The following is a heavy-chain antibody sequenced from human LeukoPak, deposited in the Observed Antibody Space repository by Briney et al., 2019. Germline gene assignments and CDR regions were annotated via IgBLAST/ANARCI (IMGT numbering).Heavy chain of an antibody. D-gene: IGHD6-6*01. V-gene: IGHV4-39*01. CDR3: ARTPKMYSSSDWDYYGMDV. Sequence: PSQTLSLTCTVSGGSISSSSYYWGWVRQPPGRGLERVGSIYYTGSTYYNPSLKSRVTISVVTSKNQFSLKLSSVTAADTAVYYCARTPKMYSSSDWDYYGMDVWGQGTTVTVSS. J-gene: IGHJ6*02. CDR2: IYYTGST. CDR1: GGSISSSSYY.